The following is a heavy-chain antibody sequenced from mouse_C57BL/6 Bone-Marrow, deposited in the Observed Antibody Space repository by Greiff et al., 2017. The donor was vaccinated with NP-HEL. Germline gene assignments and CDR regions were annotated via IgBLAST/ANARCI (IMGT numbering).Heavy chain of an antibody. J-gene: IGHJ2*01. D-gene: IGHD4-1*01. CDR3: AREAWEEGFDY. CDR1: GISITTGNYR. CDR2: IYYSGTI. V-gene: IGHV3-5*01. Sequence: EVMLVESGPGLVKPSQTVFLTCTVTGISITTGNYRWSWIRQFPGNKLEWIGYIYYSGTITYNPSLTRRTTITRDTPKNQFFLEMNSLTAEDTATYYCAREAWEEGFDYWGQGTTLTVSS.